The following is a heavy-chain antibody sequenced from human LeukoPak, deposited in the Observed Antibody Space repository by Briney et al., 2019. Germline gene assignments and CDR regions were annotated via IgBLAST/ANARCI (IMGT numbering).Heavy chain of an antibody. CDR1: GGSFSGYY. V-gene: IGHV4-34*12. CDR3: ARVVASTSIDS. J-gene: IGHJ4*02. D-gene: IGHD2-15*01. Sequence: SETLSLTCAVYGGSFSGYYWSWVRQPPGKGLEWIGSIFHSGSVYYNPSLKSRVNISVDPPKNRFSLKLTSVTAADTAFYYCARVVASTSIDSWGQGTLVTVSS. CDR2: IFHSGSV.